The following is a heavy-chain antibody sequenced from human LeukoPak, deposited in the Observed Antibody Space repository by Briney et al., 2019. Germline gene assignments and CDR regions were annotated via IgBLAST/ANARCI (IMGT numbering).Heavy chain of an antibody. J-gene: IGHJ4*02. CDR2: IYYSGST. CDR1: VGSISSYY. D-gene: IGHD3-10*01. Sequence: SETLSLTCTFSVGSISSYYWSCIRQPPGKGLESIGYIYYSGSTNYNPSLKSRVTISVDTPKNQFSLKLSSVTAADTAVYYCAREMITMVRGVMADYFDYWGQGTLVTVSS. CDR3: AREMITMVRGVMADYFDY. V-gene: IGHV4-59*01.